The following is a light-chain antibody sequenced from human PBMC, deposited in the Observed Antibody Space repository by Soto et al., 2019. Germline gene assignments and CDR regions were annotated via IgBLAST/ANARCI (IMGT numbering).Light chain of an antibody. CDR2: EAN. CDR3: CSYAGSSTYV. Sequence: QSALTQPASVSGSPGLSITISCTGTSSDVGSYNLVSWCQQHPGKAPKLMIYEANKRPSGVSNRFSGSKSGNTASLTISGLQAEDEADYYCCSYAGSSTYVFGTGTKVTVL. J-gene: IGLJ1*01. CDR1: SSDVGSYNL. V-gene: IGLV2-23*01.